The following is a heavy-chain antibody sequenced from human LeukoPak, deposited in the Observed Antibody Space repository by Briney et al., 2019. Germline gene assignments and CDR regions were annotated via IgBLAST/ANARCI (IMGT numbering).Heavy chain of an antibody. Sequence: SETLSLTCTVSGYSISSGYYWGWIRQPPGKGLEWTGSIDHSGSTYYNPSLKSRITISVDTSKNQFSLRLSPVTAADTAVYYCARDWGVSARPGYMDVWGKGTTVTVSS. J-gene: IGHJ6*03. CDR1: GYSISSGYY. CDR3: ARDWGVSARPGYMDV. V-gene: IGHV4-38-2*02. CDR2: IDHSGST. D-gene: IGHD6-6*01.